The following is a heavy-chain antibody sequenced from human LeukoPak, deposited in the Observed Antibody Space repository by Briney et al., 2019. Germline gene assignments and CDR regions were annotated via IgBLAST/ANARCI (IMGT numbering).Heavy chain of an antibody. V-gene: IGHV4-38-2*02. CDR1: GYSISSGSY. J-gene: IGHJ4*02. D-gene: IGHD5-24*01. CDR3: ARAKMATIFDY. CDR2: IYHSGST. Sequence: PSETLSLTCTVSGYSISSGSYWGWIRQPPGKGLERIGSIYHSGSTYYNPSLKSRVTISVDTSKNQFSLKLSSVTAADTAVYYCARAKMATIFDYWGQGTLVTVSS.